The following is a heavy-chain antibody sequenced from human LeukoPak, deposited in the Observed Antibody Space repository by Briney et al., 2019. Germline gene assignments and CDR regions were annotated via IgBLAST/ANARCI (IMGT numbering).Heavy chain of an antibody. Sequence: SETLSLTCTVSGGSISSYYWSWVRQPAGKGLEWIGRIYTSGSTNYNPSLKSRVTMSADTSKNQFSLKLSSVTAADTGVYYCARSTYHTYYFDYWGQGTLVTVSS. CDR3: ARSTYHTYYFDY. CDR1: GGSISSYY. D-gene: IGHD1-14*01. CDR2: IYTSGST. V-gene: IGHV4-4*07. J-gene: IGHJ4*02.